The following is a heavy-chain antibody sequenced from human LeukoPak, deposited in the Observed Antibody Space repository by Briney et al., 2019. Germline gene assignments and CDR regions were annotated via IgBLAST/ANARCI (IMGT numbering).Heavy chain of an antibody. CDR3: ANIPVAQLTDY. V-gene: IGHV3-30*18. J-gene: IGHJ4*02. CDR2: ISYDGSNK. Sequence: PGGSLRLSCAASGFTFSSYGMHWVRQAPGKGLEWVAVISYDGSNKYYADSVKGRFTISRDNSKNTLYLQMNSLRAEDTAVYYCANIPVAQLTDYWGQGTLVTVSS. D-gene: IGHD2-2*01. CDR1: GFTFSSYG.